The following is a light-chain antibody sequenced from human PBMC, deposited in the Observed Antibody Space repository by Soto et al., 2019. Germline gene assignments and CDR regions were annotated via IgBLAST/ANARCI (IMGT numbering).Light chain of an antibody. J-gene: IGLJ1*01. CDR2: SVS. CDR3: CSYAGSYIYV. CDR1: SSDVGGHNY. V-gene: IGLV2-11*01. Sequence: QSALTQPRSVSGSPGQSVTISCTGTSSDVGGHNYVSWYQQYPGKAPRLLLSSVSKRPSGVPDRFSGSKSGNTASLTISGLQAEDEADYYCCSYAGSYIYVFGTGTKVTVL.